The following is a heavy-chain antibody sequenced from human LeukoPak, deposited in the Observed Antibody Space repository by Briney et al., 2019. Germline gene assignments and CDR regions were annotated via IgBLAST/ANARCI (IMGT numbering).Heavy chain of an antibody. D-gene: IGHD3-9*01. V-gene: IGHV1-69*01. CDR2: IIPIFGTA. Sequence: SVKVSCKASGGTFSSYAISWVRQAPGQGLEWMGGIIPIFGTANYAQKFQGRVTITADESTSTAYMELSSLRSEDTAVYYCAIASVRYFDWLLSFDYWGQGTLVTVSS. J-gene: IGHJ4*02. CDR1: GGTFSSYA. CDR3: AIASVRYFDWLLSFDY.